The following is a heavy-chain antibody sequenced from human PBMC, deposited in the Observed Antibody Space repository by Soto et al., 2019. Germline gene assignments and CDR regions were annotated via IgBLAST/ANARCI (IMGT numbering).Heavy chain of an antibody. V-gene: IGHV1-69*08. D-gene: IGHD3-10*02. J-gene: IGHJ6*02. CDR3: ARDGRGYAYVRAMDV. CDR2: IVPMLGTT. CDR1: GEDFTRYT. Sequence: QVQLAQSGPDMKKPVSSVTVSCQASGEDFTRYTVSWVRQAPGLGLEWLGNIVPMLGTTNYAQKFQGRLVITADRTTASMELSSLSAEDTAVYYCARDGRGYAYVRAMDVWGQGTAVLVSS.